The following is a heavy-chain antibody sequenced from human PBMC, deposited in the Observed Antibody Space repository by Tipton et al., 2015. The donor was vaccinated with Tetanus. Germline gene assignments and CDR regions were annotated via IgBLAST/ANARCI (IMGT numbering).Heavy chain of an antibody. V-gene: IGHV7-4-1*02. D-gene: IGHD1-1*01. CDR2: IDTNTGNP. CDR3: TRDQAGTTFVY. CDR1: GGTFSSYA. Sequence: QLVQSGAEVKKPGSSVKVSCKPSGGTFSSYAFSWVRQAPGQGLEWMGWIDTNTGNPTYAQGFTGRFVFSLDTSVSTAYLQITSLNAEDTAVYYCTRDQAGTTFVYWGQGTLVTVSS. J-gene: IGHJ4*02.